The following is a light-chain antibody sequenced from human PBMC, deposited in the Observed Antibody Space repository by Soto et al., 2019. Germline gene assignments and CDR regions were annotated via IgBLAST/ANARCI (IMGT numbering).Light chain of an antibody. CDR2: GNH. Sequence: QSGLTQPPSVSGAPGLRVTISCTGASSNIGSYCEGHWYHQRRGTAPKFLVPGNHNRPSAVPDSVSAASSGHSGFLAITGLYAEEEGHSYCQSYDRGLTADVFGTGTKVTVL. V-gene: IGLV1-40*01. CDR1: SSNIGSYCE. J-gene: IGLJ1*01. CDR3: QSYDRGLTADV.